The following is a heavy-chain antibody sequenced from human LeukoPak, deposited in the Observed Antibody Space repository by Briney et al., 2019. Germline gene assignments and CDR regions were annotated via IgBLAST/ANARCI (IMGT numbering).Heavy chain of an antibody. D-gene: IGHD3/OR15-3a*01. CDR1: DGSVRTYY. J-gene: IGHJ4*02. CDR2: IYYRGDI. V-gene: IGHV4-59*02. CDR3: ATNKDWAEAD. Sequence: SETLSLTCSVSDGSVRTYYWSWIRQSPGQGLEWIGNIYYRGDINYNPSLKSRVIISIDTSKNQFSLKVTSLTAADTAVYYCATNKDWAEADWGQGTLVIVSS.